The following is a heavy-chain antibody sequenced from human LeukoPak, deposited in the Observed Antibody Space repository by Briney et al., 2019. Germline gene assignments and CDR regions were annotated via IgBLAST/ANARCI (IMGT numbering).Heavy chain of an antibody. Sequence: GASVKVSCKASGGTFSSYTISWVRQAPGQGLEWMGWISAYNGNTNYAQKLQGRVTMTTDTSTSTAYMELRSLRSDDTAVYYCARASIAARQGGLMDFDYWGQGTLVTVSS. V-gene: IGHV1-18*01. CDR2: ISAYNGNT. CDR3: ARASIAARQGGLMDFDY. J-gene: IGHJ4*02. D-gene: IGHD6-6*01. CDR1: GGTFSSYT.